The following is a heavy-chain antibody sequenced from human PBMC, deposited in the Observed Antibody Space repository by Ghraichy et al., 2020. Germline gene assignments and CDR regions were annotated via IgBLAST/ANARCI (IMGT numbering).Heavy chain of an antibody. J-gene: IGHJ4*02. D-gene: IGHD3-22*01. CDR2: IYHSGST. CDR3: ARDHQSDYYDSSGYYGY. Sequence: SETLSLTCAVSGGSISSSNWWSWVRQPPGKGLEWIGEIYHSGSTNYNPSLKSRVTISVDKSKNQFSLKLSSVTAADTAVYYCARDHQSDYYDSSGYYGYWGQGTLVTVSS. CDR1: GGSISSSNW. V-gene: IGHV4-4*02.